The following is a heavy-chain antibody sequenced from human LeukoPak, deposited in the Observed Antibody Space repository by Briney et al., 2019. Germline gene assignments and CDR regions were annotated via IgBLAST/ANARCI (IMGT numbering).Heavy chain of an antibody. J-gene: IGHJ4*02. CDR2: INHSGST. Sequence: SETLSLTCTVSGGSISSYYWSWIRQPPGKGLEWIGEINHSGSTNYNPSLKSRVTISVDTSKNQFSLKLSSVTAADTAVYYCARGGRGPHYFDYWGQGTLVTVSS. CDR3: ARGGRGPHYFDY. CDR1: GGSISSYY. D-gene: IGHD3-10*01. V-gene: IGHV4-34*01.